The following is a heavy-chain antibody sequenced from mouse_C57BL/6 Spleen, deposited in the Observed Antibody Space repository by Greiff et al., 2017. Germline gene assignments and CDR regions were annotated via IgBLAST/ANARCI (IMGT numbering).Heavy chain of an antibody. CDR2: FHPYNDDT. V-gene: IGHV1-47*01. CDR1: GYTFTTYP. J-gene: IGHJ1*03. Sequence: VQLQQSGAELVKPGASVKMSCKASGYTFTTYPIEWMKQNHGKSLEWIGNFHPYNDDTKYNEKFKGKATLTVEKSSSTVYLELSRLASDDSAVYYCARKGYYSNYWYFDVWGTGTTGTVSS. CDR3: ARKGYYSNYWYFDV. D-gene: IGHD2-5*01.